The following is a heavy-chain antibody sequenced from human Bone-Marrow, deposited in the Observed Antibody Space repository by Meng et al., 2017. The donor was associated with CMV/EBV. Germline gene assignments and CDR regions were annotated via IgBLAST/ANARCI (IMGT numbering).Heavy chain of an antibody. CDR1: GFTFSSYD. CDR3: ALMAYSSSSGGFDV. CDR2: ISTTGSYT. J-gene: IGHJ3*01. Sequence: GESLKISCAASGFTFSSYDMNWVRQAPGKRLEWVSSISTTGSYTYYGDSAKGRFTVSRDNAKNSLYLQMDSLRVEDTAVYYCALMAYSSSSGGFDVWGQGTTVTVSS. D-gene: IGHD6-6*01. V-gene: IGHV3-21*01.